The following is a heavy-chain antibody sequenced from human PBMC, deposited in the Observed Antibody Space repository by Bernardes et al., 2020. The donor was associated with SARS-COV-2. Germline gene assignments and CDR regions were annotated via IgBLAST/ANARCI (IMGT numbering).Heavy chain of an antibody. CDR3: ARHVRRDDYGDHRDGMDV. CDR2: IYYTGRT. Sequence: SETLSLTCTVSGGSISSYYWSWIRQTPGKGLEWIGYIYYTGRTDYNPSLKSRITISVDTSRNQLSLQMTSVTAADTAVYYCARHVRRDDYGDHRDGMDVWGQGTTVTVSS. D-gene: IGHD4-17*01. V-gene: IGHV4-59*08. CDR1: GGSISSYY. J-gene: IGHJ6*02.